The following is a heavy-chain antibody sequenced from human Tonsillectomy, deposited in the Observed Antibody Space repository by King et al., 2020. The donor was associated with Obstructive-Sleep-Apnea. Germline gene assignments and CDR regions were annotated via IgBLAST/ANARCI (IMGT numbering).Heavy chain of an antibody. V-gene: IGHV3-11*06. D-gene: IGHD6-19*01. Sequence: VQLVESGGGLVKPGGSLRLSCAASGFTFSDYYMTWIRQAPGKGLEWVTFISNSGGSRNYADSVKGRFTVSRDNAMNLVVLQMDSLRAEDTAMYYCARDRSVAGRLFGFDPWGQGTLVTVSS. CDR3: ARDRSVAGRLFGFDP. CDR2: ISNSGGSR. J-gene: IGHJ5*02. CDR1: GFTFSDYY.